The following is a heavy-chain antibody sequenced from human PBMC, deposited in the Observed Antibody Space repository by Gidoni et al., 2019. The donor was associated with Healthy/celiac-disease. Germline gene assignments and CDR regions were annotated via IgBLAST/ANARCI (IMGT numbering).Heavy chain of an antibody. V-gene: IGHV2-5*01. J-gene: IGHJ4*02. CDR1: GFPISTSGEG. D-gene: IGHD6-19*01. Sequence: TLKESGPTLVKPTQTLRLTCNYSGFPISTSGEGVGWNRQPPGKALEWLALSYWNDDKRYSPSLKSRLTITKDTSKNQVVLTLTNMDPVDTAIYYCAHRPVAVAGPFDYWGQGTLVTVSS. CDR3: AHRPVAVAGPFDY. CDR2: SYWNDDK.